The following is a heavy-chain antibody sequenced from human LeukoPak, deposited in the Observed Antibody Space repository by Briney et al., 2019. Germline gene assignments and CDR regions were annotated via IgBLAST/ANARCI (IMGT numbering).Heavy chain of an antibody. J-gene: IGHJ4*02. D-gene: IGHD6-6*01. V-gene: IGHV3-23*01. Sequence: GGSLRVSCAASGFTFSNYGMSWVRQAPGKGLEWVSAISDDGRSTYYADSVKGRFTISKDNSKKTLSLQMNNLRAEDTAVYYXAKRVPYSXSSVYFDYWGQGTLVTVSS. CDR3: AKRVPYSXSSVYFDY. CDR2: ISDDGRST. CDR1: GFTFSNYG.